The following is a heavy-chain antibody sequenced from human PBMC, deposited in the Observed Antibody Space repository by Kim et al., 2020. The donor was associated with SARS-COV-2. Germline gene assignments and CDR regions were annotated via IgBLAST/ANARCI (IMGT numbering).Heavy chain of an antibody. D-gene: IGHD2-21*01. V-gene: IGHV3-23*03. Sequence: YNADSRKGRFTISRDNSKNTLYLQMNRLRAEDTAVYYCAKGRAYDYLFDYWGQGTLVTVSS. J-gene: IGHJ4*02. CDR3: AKGRAYDYLFDY.